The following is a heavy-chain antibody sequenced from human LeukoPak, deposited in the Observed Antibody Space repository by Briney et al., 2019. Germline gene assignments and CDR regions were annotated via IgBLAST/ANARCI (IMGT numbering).Heavy chain of an antibody. Sequence: TSETLSLTCTVSGGSISSSGCYWGWIRQPPGKGLEWIASIYYSGSTYYNPPLKSRVTISVDTSKNQLSLKLSSLTAADTAVYYCARHDYSGSYYGLSWFDPWGQGTLVTVSS. CDR3: ARHDYSGSYYGLSWFDP. D-gene: IGHD1-26*01. CDR2: IYYSGST. J-gene: IGHJ5*02. CDR1: GGSISSSGCY. V-gene: IGHV4-39*01.